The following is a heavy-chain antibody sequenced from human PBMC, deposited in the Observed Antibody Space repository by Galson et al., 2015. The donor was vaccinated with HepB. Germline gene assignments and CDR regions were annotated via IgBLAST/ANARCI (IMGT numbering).Heavy chain of an antibody. CDR3: AGGVRGIVVVPAAIDCFDFFCAFDI. Sequence: SLRLSCAASGFTFSSYAMSWVRQAPGKGLEWVSAISGSGGSTYYADSVKGRFTISRDNSKNTLYLQMNSLRAEDTAVYYCAGGVRGIVVVPAAIDCFDFFCAFDIWGPGTLVTVSS. CDR1: GFTFSSYA. J-gene: IGHJ3*02. V-gene: IGHV3-23*01. D-gene: IGHD2-2*01. CDR2: ISGSGGST.